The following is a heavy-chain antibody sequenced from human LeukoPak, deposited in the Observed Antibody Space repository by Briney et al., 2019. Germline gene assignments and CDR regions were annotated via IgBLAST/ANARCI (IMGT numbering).Heavy chain of an antibody. J-gene: IGHJ3*02. CDR2: IYHSGST. CDR3: AKDIFVRNSGDAFDI. D-gene: IGHD2/OR15-2a*01. CDR1: GGSISSGGYY. V-gene: IGHV4-30-2*01. Sequence: SETLSLTCTVSGGSISSGGYYWSWIRQPPGKGLEWIGYIYHSGSTYYNPSLKSRVTISVDRSKNQFSLKLSSVTAADTAVYYCAKDIFVRNSGDAFDIWGQGTMVTVSS.